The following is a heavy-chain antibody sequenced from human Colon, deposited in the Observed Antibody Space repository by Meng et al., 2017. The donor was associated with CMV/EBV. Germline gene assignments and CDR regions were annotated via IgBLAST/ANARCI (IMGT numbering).Heavy chain of an antibody. CDR3: ASGVVASDY. J-gene: IGHJ4*02. Sequence: TLSLPCAVYGGSFGGYYWSWIRQPPGKGLEWIGEINHSGSTNYNPSLKSRVTISVDTSKNQFSLKLSSVTAADTAVYYCASGVVASDYWGQGTLVTVSS. CDR2: INHSGST. CDR1: GGSFGGYY. V-gene: IGHV4-34*01. D-gene: IGHD2-15*01.